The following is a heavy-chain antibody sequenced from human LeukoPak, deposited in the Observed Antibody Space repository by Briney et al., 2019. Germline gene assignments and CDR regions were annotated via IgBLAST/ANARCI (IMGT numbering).Heavy chain of an antibody. CDR3: ARIYSGYAFDY. D-gene: IGHD5-12*01. J-gene: IGHJ4*02. CDR1: GYRFNAYW. Sequence: GESLKISCKGSGYRFNAYWIAWVRQMPGKGLEWMGIIYPSDSDTRYSPSFQGQVTISADKSISTAYLQWSSLKASDTAMYYCARIYSGYAFDYWGQGTLVTASS. CDR2: IYPSDSDT. V-gene: IGHV5-51*01.